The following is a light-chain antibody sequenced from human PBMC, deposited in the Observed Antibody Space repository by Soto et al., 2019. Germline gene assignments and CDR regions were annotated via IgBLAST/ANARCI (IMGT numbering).Light chain of an antibody. J-gene: IGLJ1*01. V-gene: IGLV2-11*01. CDR1: SSVVGGYNY. CDR2: DVT. CDR3: CSYAGSYIYV. Sequence: QSLLTQPRSVSGSPGQSVTISCTGASSVVGGYNYVSWYQQHPDKAPKVMIYDVTKRPSGVPDRFSGSKSGNTASLTISGLQAEDEADYYCCSYAGSYIYVFGTGTKVTVL.